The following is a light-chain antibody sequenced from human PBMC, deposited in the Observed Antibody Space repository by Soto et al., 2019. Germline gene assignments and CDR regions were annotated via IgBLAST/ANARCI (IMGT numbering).Light chain of an antibody. CDR1: SGSIASNY. V-gene: IGLV6-57*01. CDR2: EDN. Sequence: NFMLTQPHSVSESTGKTVTISCTRSSGSIASNYVQWYQQRPGSSPTTVIYEDNQRPSGVPDRFSGSIDSSSNSASLTISGLKTENEADDYCQSYDSSNQGVFGGGTKLTVL. CDR3: QSYDSSNQGV. J-gene: IGLJ3*02.